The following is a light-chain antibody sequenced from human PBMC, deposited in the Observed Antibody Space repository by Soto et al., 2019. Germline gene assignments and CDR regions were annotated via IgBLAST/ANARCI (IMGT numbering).Light chain of an antibody. Sequence: DIQMTQSPSSLSASVGDRVTITCRVSHSISSYLNWYQQKPGKAPKLLIYAVSTLQGGVPPRFSGSGSGTDFTLTISSLQPEDFATYYCQQSYNTPRTLGQGTKLEIK. J-gene: IGKJ2*01. CDR3: QQSYNTPRT. CDR1: HSISSY. V-gene: IGKV1-39*01. CDR2: AVS.